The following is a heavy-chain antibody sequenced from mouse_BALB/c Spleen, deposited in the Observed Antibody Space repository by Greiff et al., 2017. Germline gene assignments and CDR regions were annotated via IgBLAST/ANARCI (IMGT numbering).Heavy chain of an antibody. J-gene: IGHJ3*01. D-gene: IGHD1-1*01. V-gene: IGHV2-2*02. CDR2: IWSGGST. CDR1: GFSLTSYG. Sequence: VQLQQSGPGLVQPSQSLSITCTVSGFSLTSYGVHWVRQSPGKGLEWLGVIWSGGSTDYNAAFISRLSISKDNSKSQVFFKMNSLQANDTAIYYCASLYYGSSYAWFAYWGQGTLVTVSA. CDR3: ASLYYGSSYAWFAY.